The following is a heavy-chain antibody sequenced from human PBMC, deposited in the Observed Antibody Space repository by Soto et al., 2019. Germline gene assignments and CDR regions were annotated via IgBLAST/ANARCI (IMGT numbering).Heavy chain of an antibody. V-gene: IGHV3-21*01. J-gene: IGHJ4*02. CDR3: ARDEVIGPQMVY. D-gene: IGHD2-21*01. CDR2: ISSSSSYI. CDR1: GFTFSSYS. Sequence: PGGSLRLSCAASGFTFSSYSMNWVRQAPGKGLEWVSSISSSSSYIYYADSVKGRFTISRDNAKNSLYLQMNSLRAEDTAVYYCARDEVIGPQMVYWGQGTLVTVSS.